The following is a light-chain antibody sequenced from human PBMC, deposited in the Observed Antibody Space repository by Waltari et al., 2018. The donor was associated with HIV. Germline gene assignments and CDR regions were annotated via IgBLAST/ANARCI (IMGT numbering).Light chain of an antibody. CDR2: GAS. CDR3: QQADSFPHT. J-gene: IGKJ4*01. Sequence: EIQMAQSPSSVTGSVGDRVTITCRTSQSIGSSLAWYQIQPGAAPKLLIFGASRLENGVPPRFVGSGSGTEFALTISSLQTEDSATYYCQQADSFPHTFGGGTKVEV. V-gene: IGKV1-12*01. CDR1: QSIGSS.